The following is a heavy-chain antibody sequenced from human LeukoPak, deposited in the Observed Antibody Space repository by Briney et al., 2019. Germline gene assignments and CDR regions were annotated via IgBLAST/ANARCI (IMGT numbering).Heavy chain of an antibody. CDR3: ASGTSGYPGWFDP. CDR1: GGSISSSSYY. J-gene: IGHJ5*02. Sequence: PSETLSLTCTVSGGSISSSSYYWGWIRQPPGKGLEWIGSIYYSGSTYYNPSLKSRVTMSVDTSKNQFSLKLSSVTAADTAVYYCASGTSGYPGWFDPWGQGTLVTVSS. D-gene: IGHD3-22*01. CDR2: IYYSGST. V-gene: IGHV4-39*07.